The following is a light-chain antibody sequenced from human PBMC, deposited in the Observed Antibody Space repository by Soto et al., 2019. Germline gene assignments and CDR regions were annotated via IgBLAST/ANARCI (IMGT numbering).Light chain of an antibody. CDR3: QQYNSWLWT. Sequence: EIVLTHSPGTLSLSPGERATLSCKTSQSRGSNFLAWYQHKPGQAPRLLIYVASTRATGIPARFSGSGSGTDFTLIISSLQSEDSAVYYCQQYNSWLWTFGQGTKVDIK. CDR1: QSRGSN. J-gene: IGKJ1*01. CDR2: VAS. V-gene: IGKV3-15*01.